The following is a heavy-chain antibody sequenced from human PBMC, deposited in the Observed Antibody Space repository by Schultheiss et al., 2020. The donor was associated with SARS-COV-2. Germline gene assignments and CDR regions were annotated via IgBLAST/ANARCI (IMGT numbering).Heavy chain of an antibody. D-gene: IGHD6-19*01. Sequence: GGSLRLSCAASGFTFSSFWMSWVRQAPGKGLEWVSYISRSGSTIYYADSVKGRFTISRDNAKNSLYLQMNSLRAEDTAVYYCASSGWQWPNSYYFDYWGQGTLVTVSS. V-gene: IGHV3-48*04. CDR3: ASSGWQWPNSYYFDY. CDR2: ISRSGSTI. CDR1: GFTFSSFW. J-gene: IGHJ4*02.